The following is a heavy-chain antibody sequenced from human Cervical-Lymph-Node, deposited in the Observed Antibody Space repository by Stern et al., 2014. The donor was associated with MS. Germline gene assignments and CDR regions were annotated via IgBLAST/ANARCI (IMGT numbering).Heavy chain of an antibody. Sequence: VQLVESGGGVVQPGRSLRLSCAASGFTFSTYAMHWVRQAPGKGLEWMAFISSDGSNKYYRDSGKGRFAISRDNYKDTLYLQMNSLRVEDTAVYYCAREDYYGSGSPLDYWGQGTLVTVSS. CDR2: ISSDGSNK. CDR3: AREDYYGSGSPLDY. CDR1: GFTFSTYA. D-gene: IGHD3-10*01. V-gene: IGHV3-30*09. J-gene: IGHJ4*02.